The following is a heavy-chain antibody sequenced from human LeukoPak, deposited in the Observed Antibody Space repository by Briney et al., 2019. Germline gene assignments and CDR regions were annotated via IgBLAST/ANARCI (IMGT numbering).Heavy chain of an antibody. Sequence: GGSLRLSCAASGFTFSSYAVSWVRQALGKRLEWVSSISGSGGSTYSADSVKGRFTISRDNSKNTLYLQMNSLRAEDTALYYCAKDRSCTNDICHGDFVYWGQGTLVTVSS. CDR3: AKDRSCTNDICHGDFVY. V-gene: IGHV3-23*01. CDR2: ISGSGGST. J-gene: IGHJ4*02. CDR1: GFTFSSYA. D-gene: IGHD2-8*01.